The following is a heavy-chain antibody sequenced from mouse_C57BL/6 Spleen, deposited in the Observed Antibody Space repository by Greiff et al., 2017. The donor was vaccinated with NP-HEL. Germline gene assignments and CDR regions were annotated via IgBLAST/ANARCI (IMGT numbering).Heavy chain of an antibody. CDR3: ARRDYSNFEGFAY. J-gene: IGHJ3*01. D-gene: IGHD2-5*01. CDR2: IHPNSGST. V-gene: IGHV1-64*01. CDR1: GYTFTSYW. Sequence: QVQLQQSGAELVKPGASVKLSCKASGYTFTSYWMHWVKQRPGQGLEWIGMIHPNSGSTNYNEKFKSKATLTVDKSSSTAYMQLSSLTSEDSAVYYCARRDYSNFEGFAYWGQGTLVTVSA.